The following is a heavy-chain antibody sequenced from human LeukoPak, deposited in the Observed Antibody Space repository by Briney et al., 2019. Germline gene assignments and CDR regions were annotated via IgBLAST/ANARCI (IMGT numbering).Heavy chain of an antibody. J-gene: IGHJ4*02. CDR3: AKDLTAYSGSYYVGHAY. Sequence: GGSLRLSCAASGFTFSSYGMHWVRQAPGKGLEWVAFIRYDGSNKYYADSVKGRFTISRDNSKNTLYLQMNSLRAEDTAVYYCAKDLTAYSGSYYVGHAYWGQGTLVTVSS. CDR2: IRYDGSNK. CDR1: GFTFSSYG. D-gene: IGHD1-26*01. V-gene: IGHV3-30*02.